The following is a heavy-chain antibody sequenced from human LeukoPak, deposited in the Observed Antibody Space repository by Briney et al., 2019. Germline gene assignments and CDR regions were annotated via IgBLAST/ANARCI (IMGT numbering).Heavy chain of an antibody. V-gene: IGHV3-48*03. D-gene: IGHD3-10*01. CDR3: ARGLYYGSGSYY. J-gene: IGHJ4*02. CDR2: ISSSGSTI. CDR1: GFTFSSYE. Sequence: GGSLRLSCAASGFTFSSYEMNWVRQAPGKGLEWVSYISSSGSTIYYADSVKGRFTISRDNAKNSLYLQMNSLRAEDTAAYYCARGLYYGSGSYYWGQGTLVTVSS.